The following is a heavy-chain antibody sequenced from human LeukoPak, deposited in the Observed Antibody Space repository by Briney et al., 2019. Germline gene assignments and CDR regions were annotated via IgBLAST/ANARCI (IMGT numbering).Heavy chain of an antibody. Sequence: PGGSLRLSCAASGFTFSSYGMHWVRQAPGKGLEWVAVISYDGSNKYYADSVKGRFTISRDNSKNTLYLQMNSLRAEDTAVYYCTTLTGTHPSHWGQGTLVTVSS. CDR2: ISYDGSNK. D-gene: IGHD1-7*01. V-gene: IGHV3-30*03. CDR3: TTLTGTHPSH. CDR1: GFTFSSYG. J-gene: IGHJ1*01.